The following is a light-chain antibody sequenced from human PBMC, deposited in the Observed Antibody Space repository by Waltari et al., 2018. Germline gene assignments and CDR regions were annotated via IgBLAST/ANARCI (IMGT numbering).Light chain of an antibody. Sequence: SYVLAQPPSVSVAPGQTARLTCGGNNIGILRLHWYQQKAGQAPVLVIYDDTARPPGIPERFSGSNSGNTATLTISGVEAGHEAVYYCQVWDRSSDQPVFGGGTKVTVL. CDR1: NIGILR. CDR3: QVWDRSSDQPV. J-gene: IGLJ3*02. V-gene: IGLV3-21*02. CDR2: DDT.